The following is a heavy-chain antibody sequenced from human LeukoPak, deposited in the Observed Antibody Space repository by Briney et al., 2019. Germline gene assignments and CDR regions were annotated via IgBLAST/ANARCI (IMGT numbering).Heavy chain of an antibody. V-gene: IGHV3-21*01. CDR2: ISSSSSYI. CDR3: ARDYYDFWSGYFGHPRSLDY. Sequence: GGSLRLSCAASGFTFSSYSMNWVRQAPGEGLEWVSSISSSSSYIYYADSVKGRFTISRDNAKNSLYLQMNSLRAEDTAVYYCARDYYDFWSGYFGHPRSLDYWGQGTLVTVSS. CDR1: GFTFSSYS. J-gene: IGHJ4*02. D-gene: IGHD3-3*01.